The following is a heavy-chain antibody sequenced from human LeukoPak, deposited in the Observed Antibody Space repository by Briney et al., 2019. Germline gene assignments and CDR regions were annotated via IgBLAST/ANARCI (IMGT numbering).Heavy chain of an antibody. Sequence: GSLRLSCAASGFIFSDYWMSWVRQPPGKGLEWIGNIYSSGSTYYNASLQSRVTISIDTSKNQFSLRLNSVTAADTAMYYCAKSGGYGLIDYWGQGTRVTVSS. J-gene: IGHJ4*02. CDR3: AKSGGYGLIDY. V-gene: IGHV4-38-2*01. CDR1: GFIFSDYW. D-gene: IGHD1-26*01. CDR2: IYSSGST.